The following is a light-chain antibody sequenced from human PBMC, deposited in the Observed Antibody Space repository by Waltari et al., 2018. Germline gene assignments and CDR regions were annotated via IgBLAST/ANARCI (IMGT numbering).Light chain of an antibody. CDR1: RSNIGSNY. V-gene: IGLV1-47*01. CDR2: RSD. Sequence: QSVLTQPPSASGTPGQRVTIPCSGSRSNIGSNYIFWYQQLPGTAPKLLIYRSDQRPSGVPDRFSGSKSGTSASLAISGLRSEDEADYYCAAWDDRLRGRVFGGGTKLTVL. CDR3: AAWDDRLRGRV. J-gene: IGLJ3*02.